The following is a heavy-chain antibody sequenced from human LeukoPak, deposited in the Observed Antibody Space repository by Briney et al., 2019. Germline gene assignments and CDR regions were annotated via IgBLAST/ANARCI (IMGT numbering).Heavy chain of an antibody. V-gene: IGHV1-18*01. Sequence: GASVKVSCKASGYTFTSYGISWVRQAPGQGLEWMGWNSAYNGNTNYAQKLQGRVTMTTDTSTSTAYMELRSLRSDDTAVYYCARDSSGPPRRGRNAFDIWGQGTMVTVSS. CDR3: ARDSSGPPRRGRNAFDI. D-gene: IGHD3-22*01. CDR1: GYTFTSYG. J-gene: IGHJ3*02. CDR2: NSAYNGNT.